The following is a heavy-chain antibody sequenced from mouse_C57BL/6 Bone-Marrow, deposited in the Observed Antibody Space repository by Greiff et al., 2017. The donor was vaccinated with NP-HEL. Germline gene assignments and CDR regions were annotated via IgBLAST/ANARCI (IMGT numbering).Heavy chain of an antibody. J-gene: IGHJ3*01. CDR1: GFNIKDDY. CDR3: TPYYYGSSPFAY. CDR2: IDPENGDT. V-gene: IGHV14-4*01. D-gene: IGHD1-1*01. Sequence: EVQLKESGAELVRPGASVTLSCTASGFNIKDDYMHWVKQRPEQGLEWIGWIDPENGDTEYASKFQGKATITADPSSNTAYLQLSSLTSEDTAVYYCTPYYYGSSPFAYWGQGTLVTVSA.